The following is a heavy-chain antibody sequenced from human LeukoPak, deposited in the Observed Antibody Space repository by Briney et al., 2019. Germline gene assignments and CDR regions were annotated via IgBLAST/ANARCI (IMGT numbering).Heavy chain of an antibody. D-gene: IGHD5-12*01. Sequence: SETLSLTCTVSGGSISSYYWGWIRQPPGKGLEWIGYIYSSGRINYNPSLKSRVTISVDTSKNQFSLKLSSVTAADTAVYYCARYHEGTGYDAFDIWGQGTMVTVSS. CDR2: IYSSGRI. CDR1: GGSISSYY. CDR3: ARYHEGTGYDAFDI. V-gene: IGHV4-59*01. J-gene: IGHJ3*02.